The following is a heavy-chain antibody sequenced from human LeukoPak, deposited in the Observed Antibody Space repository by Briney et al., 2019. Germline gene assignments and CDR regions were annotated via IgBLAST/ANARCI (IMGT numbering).Heavy chain of an antibody. CDR1: GFTFSNYA. D-gene: IGHD6-19*01. CDR3: AKDLSSGWYWYFDL. V-gene: IGHV3-23*01. CDR2: ISGSGGRT. J-gene: IGHJ2*01. Sequence: GGSLRLSCAASGFTFSNYAMTWVRQAPGEGLEWVSGISGSGGRTYYADSVKGRFTISRDNSKNTLYLYMNSLRAEDTAVYYCAKDLSSGWYWYFDLWGRGTLVTVSS.